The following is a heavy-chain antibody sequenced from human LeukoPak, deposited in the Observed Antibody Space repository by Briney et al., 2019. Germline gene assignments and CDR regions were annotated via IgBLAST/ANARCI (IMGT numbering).Heavy chain of an antibody. J-gene: IGHJ4*02. CDR1: GYSISSGYY. CDR2: IYHSGST. Sequence: SETLSLTCAVSGYSISSGYYWGWIRQPPGKGLEWIGGIYHSGSTYYNPSLKGRVTISVDTSKNQFSLKLSSVTAADTAVYYCASLYDYVWGSYRYTYRVDYWGQGTLVTVSS. V-gene: IGHV4-38-2*01. D-gene: IGHD3-16*02. CDR3: ASLYDYVWGSYRYTYRVDY.